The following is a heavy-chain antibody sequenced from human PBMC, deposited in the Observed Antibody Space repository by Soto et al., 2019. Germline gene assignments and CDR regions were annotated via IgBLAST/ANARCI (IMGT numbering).Heavy chain of an antibody. J-gene: IGHJ3*01. CDR1: GFSFRTYG. CDR3: ARDDAFANENAFDL. CDR2: ISPK. D-gene: IGHD1-1*01. V-gene: IGHV3-33*01. Sequence: QVQLVESGGGLVQPGTSLRLSCAVSGFSFRTYGFHWVRQPPGKGLQWVAVISPKGHSDSVDGRFTISRDTSKDTLYLQMNNLRAEDTAVYYCARDDAFANENAFDLWGQGTKVTVSS.